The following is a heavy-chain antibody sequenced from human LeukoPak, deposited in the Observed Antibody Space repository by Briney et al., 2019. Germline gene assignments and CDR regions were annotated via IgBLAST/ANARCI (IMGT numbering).Heavy chain of an antibody. J-gene: IGHJ4*02. CDR1: GVTFSDHY. D-gene: IGHD5-12*01. CDR2: SRNKANSLTT. V-gene: IGHV3-72*01. CDR3: ARGTEMTRVSGYYSFDY. Sequence: PGGSLRLSCAVSGVTFSDHYMDCVRHAPGKGLEWVGRSRNKANSLTTEYAAHVQGRFAISRDDSKNSLHLQMNSLKTEDTAVYYCARGTEMTRVSGYYSFDYWGRGTLVTVSS.